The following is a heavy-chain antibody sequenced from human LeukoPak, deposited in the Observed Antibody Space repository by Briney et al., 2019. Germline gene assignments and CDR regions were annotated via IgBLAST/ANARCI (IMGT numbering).Heavy chain of an antibody. Sequence: GGSLRLSCAASGFTFSSYWMSWVRQAPGKGLEWVANIKQDGSEKYYVDSVKGRFTISRDNAKNSLYLQMNSLRAEDTAVYYCARDLSGSGSYYNYYYYMDVWGKGTRSPSP. J-gene: IGHJ6*03. D-gene: IGHD3-10*01. V-gene: IGHV3-7*01. CDR3: ARDLSGSGSYYNYYYYMDV. CDR2: IKQDGSEK. CDR1: GFTFSSYW.